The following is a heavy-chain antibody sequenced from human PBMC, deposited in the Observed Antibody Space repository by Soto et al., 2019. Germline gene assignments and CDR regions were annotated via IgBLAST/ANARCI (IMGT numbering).Heavy chain of an antibody. CDR2: IYYSGST. V-gene: IGHV4-30-4*01. Sequence: QVQLQESGPGLVKPSQTLSLTCTVSGGSISSGDYYWSWIRQPPGKGLEWIGYIYYSGSTYYNPSLNSRVTIPVDTSKHTFSLKLSSVTAADTAVYYCARVLAEPTSTGNWFDPWGQGTLVTVSS. J-gene: IGHJ5*02. CDR1: GGSISSGDYY. CDR3: ARVLAEPTSTGNWFDP. D-gene: IGHD3-3*02.